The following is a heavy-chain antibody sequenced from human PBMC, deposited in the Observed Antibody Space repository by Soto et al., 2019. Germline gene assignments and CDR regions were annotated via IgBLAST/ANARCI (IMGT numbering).Heavy chain of an antibody. CDR3: ARYNWDAPSYYGMDV. CDR2: INGGNDNT. V-gene: IGHV1-3*01. CDR1: GYTLTSHD. J-gene: IGHJ6*02. D-gene: IGHD1-1*01. Sequence: VSVKVSCKASGYTLTSHDMHWVRQAPGQRLEWMGWINGGNDNTEFSQKFQGRVTITRDTSASTVYMELSGLRSEDTAVYYCARYNWDAPSYYGMDVWGQGTTVTVSS.